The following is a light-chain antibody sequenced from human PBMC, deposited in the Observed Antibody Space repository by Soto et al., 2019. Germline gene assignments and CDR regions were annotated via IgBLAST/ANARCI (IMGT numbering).Light chain of an antibody. Sequence: DIQMTQSPSSLSASVGDRVTIACRASLDISNYLNWYQHKPGRAPKRLIYAASTLQSGVPSRFSVSGSRSDSTLTISSLQPEDCATYYGQETYSSPYTFGQGTKLDI. CDR3: QETYSSPYT. CDR1: LDISNY. J-gene: IGKJ2*01. V-gene: IGKV1-39*01. CDR2: AAS.